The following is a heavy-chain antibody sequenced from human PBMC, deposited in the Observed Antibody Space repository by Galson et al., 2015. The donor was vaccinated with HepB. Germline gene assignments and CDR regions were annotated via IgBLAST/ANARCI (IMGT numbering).Heavy chain of an antibody. CDR1: GFTFSDYY. V-gene: IGHV3-11*06. Sequence: SLRLSCAASGFTFSDYYMSWIRQAPGKGLEWVSYISSSSSYTNYADSVKGRFTISRDNSKNTLYLQMNSLRAEDTAVYYCARDGGLGKGRVGATTSWYFDLWGRGTLVTVSS. CDR2: ISSSSSYT. CDR3: ARDGGLGKGRVGATTSWYFDL. J-gene: IGHJ2*01. D-gene: IGHD1-26*01.